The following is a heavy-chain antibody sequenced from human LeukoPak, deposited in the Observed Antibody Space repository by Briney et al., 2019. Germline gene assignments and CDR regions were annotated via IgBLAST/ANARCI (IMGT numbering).Heavy chain of an antibody. CDR2: IYSGGST. CDR3: ARGGDSSGDDAFDI. J-gene: IGHJ3*02. Sequence: GGSLRPSCAASGFTVSSNYMSWVRQAPGKGPEWVSVIYSGGSTYYADSVKGRFTISRDNSKNTLYLQMNSLRAEDTAVYYCARGGDSSGDDAFDIWGQGTMVTVSS. V-gene: IGHV3-53*01. CDR1: GFTVSSNY. D-gene: IGHD3-22*01.